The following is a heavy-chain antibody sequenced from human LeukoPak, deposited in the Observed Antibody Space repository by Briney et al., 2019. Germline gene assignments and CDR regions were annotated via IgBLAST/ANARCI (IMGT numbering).Heavy chain of an antibody. Sequence: GGSLRLSCAASGFTFSSYSMNWVRQAPGKGLEWVSSISSSSSYIYYADSVKGRFTISRDNAKNSLYLQMNSLRAEDTAVYYCARGGSGSHSIDYWGQGTLVTVSS. CDR2: ISSSSSYI. CDR1: GFTFSSYS. J-gene: IGHJ4*02. CDR3: ARGGSGSHSIDY. D-gene: IGHD1-26*01. V-gene: IGHV3-21*01.